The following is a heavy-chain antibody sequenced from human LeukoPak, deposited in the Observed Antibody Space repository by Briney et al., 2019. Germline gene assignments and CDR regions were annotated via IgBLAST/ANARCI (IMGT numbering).Heavy chain of an antibody. J-gene: IGHJ4*02. CDR3: ARGGRYYYDSSGYYSYNY. CDR1: GYTFTGYY. V-gene: IGHV1-2*02. D-gene: IGHD3-22*01. CDR2: INPNSGGT. Sequence: GASVKVSCKASGYTFTGYYMHWVRQAPGQGLEWMGWINPNSGGTNYAQKFQGRVTMTRDTSISTAYMELSRLRSDDTAVYYCARGGRYYYDSSGYYSYNYWGQGTLVTVSS.